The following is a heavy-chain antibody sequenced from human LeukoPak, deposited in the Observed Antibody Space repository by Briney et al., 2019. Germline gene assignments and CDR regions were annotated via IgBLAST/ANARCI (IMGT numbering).Heavy chain of an antibody. V-gene: IGHV3-21*01. CDR3: ARDFGYGSFDY. J-gene: IGHJ4*02. D-gene: IGHD5-18*01. Sequence: GGSLRLSCAASGLTFSSYSMNWVRQAPGKGLEWVPSISSSSSYIYYADSVKGRFTISRDNAKNSLYLQMNSLRAEDTAVYYCARDFGYGSFDYWGQGTLVTVSS. CDR2: ISSSSSYI. CDR1: GLTFSSYS.